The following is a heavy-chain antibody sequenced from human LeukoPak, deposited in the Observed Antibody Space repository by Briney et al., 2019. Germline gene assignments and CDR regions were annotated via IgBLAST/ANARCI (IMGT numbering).Heavy chain of an antibody. CDR1: GGSISSYY. CDR3: ARESDYYGSGSPNWFDP. V-gene: IGHV4-59*01. CDR2: IYYSGST. Sequence: SETLSLTCTVSGGSISSYYWSWIRQPPGKGLEWIGYIYYSGSTNYNPSLKSRVTISVDTSKNQFSLKLSSVTAADTAVYYCARESDYYGSGSPNWFDPWGQGTLVTVSS. J-gene: IGHJ5*02. D-gene: IGHD3-10*01.